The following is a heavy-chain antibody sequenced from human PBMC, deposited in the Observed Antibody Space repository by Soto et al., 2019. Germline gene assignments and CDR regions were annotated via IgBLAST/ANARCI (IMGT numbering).Heavy chain of an antibody. CDR1: GFTFSSYA. J-gene: IGHJ4*02. Sequence: GGSLRLSCAASGFTFSSYAMNWVRQAPGRGLEWVSAISGSGGSTYYADSVKGRFTISRDNSKNTLYLQMNSLRAEDTAVYYCAYSSTPFDYWGQGTLVTVSS. V-gene: IGHV3-23*01. CDR3: AYSSTPFDY. CDR2: ISGSGGST. D-gene: IGHD6-13*01.